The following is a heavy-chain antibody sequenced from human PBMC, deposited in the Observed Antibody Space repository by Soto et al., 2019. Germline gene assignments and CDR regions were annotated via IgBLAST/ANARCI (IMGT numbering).Heavy chain of an antibody. V-gene: IGHV4-4*02. D-gene: IGHD2-8*01. J-gene: IGHJ6*02. Sequence: SETLSLTCAVSGGSISSSNWWSWVRQPPGKGLEWIGEIYHSGSTNYNPSLRSRVTMSADASKNQISLKLSSVTAADTAVYYCAKTKTPHVRNGMDVWGQGTTVTVSS. CDR2: IYHSGST. CDR3: AKTKTPHVRNGMDV. CDR1: GGSISSSNW.